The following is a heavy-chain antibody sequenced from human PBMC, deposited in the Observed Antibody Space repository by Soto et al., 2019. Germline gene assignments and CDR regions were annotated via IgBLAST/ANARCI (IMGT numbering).Heavy chain of an antibody. CDR1: GGSFSAYH. D-gene: IGHD3-10*01. J-gene: IGHJ6*02. Sequence: PSETLSLTCAVYGGSFSAYHWSWIRQPPGKGLEWIGEINHRGSTNYNPPLNSRVTRPVDTSKNQFSLKLNSVTAADTAMDYCAGGRGVRGTIITTYYYYGMDVWGQGTTVTVSS. CDR3: AGGRGVRGTIITTYYYYGMDV. V-gene: IGHV4-34*01. CDR2: INHRGST.